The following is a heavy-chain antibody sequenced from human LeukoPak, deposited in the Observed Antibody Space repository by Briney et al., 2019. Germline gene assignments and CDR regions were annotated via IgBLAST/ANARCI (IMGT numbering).Heavy chain of an antibody. Sequence: GESLKISCKGSGYSFTSYWIGWVRQMPGKGLEWMGIIYPGDSDTRYSPSFQGQVTISADKSISTAYLQWSSLKASDTAMYYCARRGRSGSYYNNWFDPWGQGTLVTVSS. CDR1: GYSFTSYW. CDR2: IYPGDSDT. J-gene: IGHJ5*02. V-gene: IGHV5-51*01. D-gene: IGHD3-10*01. CDR3: ARRGRSGSYYNNWFDP.